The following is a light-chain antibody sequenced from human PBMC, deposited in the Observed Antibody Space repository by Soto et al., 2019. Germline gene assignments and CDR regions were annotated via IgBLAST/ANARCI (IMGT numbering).Light chain of an antibody. CDR1: QSVGGNY. J-gene: IGKJ1*01. Sequence: EIVLTQSPGTLSLSPGDRVTLSCRASQSVGGNYLAWFQQKPGQAPRLLIYGASKRATGIPDRFSGSGSGTDFTLTISRLEPEDFAVYYCQHYGSSPWTFGQGTEVEVK. V-gene: IGKV3-20*01. CDR2: GAS. CDR3: QHYGSSPWT.